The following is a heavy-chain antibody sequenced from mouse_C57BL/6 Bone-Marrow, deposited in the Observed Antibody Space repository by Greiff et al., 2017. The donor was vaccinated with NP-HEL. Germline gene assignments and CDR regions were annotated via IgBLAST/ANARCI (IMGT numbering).Heavy chain of an antibody. CDR2: IDPEDGDT. J-gene: IGHJ4*01. Sequence: EVQLQQSGAELVRPGASVKLSCTASGFNIKDYYMHWVKQRPEQGLEWIGRIDPEDGDTEYAPKFQGKATMTADTSSNTAYLQLSSLTSEDTAVYYCTTRQLRDYYAMDYWGQGTSVTVSS. CDR1: GFNIKDYY. D-gene: IGHD3-2*02. CDR3: TTRQLRDYYAMDY. V-gene: IGHV14-1*01.